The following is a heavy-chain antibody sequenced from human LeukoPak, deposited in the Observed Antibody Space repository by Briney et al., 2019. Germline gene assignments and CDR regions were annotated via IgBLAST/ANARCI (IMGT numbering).Heavy chain of an antibody. J-gene: IGHJ6*03. Sequence: SETLSLTCTVSGGSISSYYWSWIRQPPGKGLEWIGYIDYSGSTNYNPSLKSRVTISVDTSKNQFSLKLTSVTAADTAVYYCARDSAQGSGKYYLYVWGKGTTVTVSS. D-gene: IGHD3-3*01. CDR3: ARDSAQGSGKYYLYV. V-gene: IGHV4-59*01. CDR1: GGSISSYY. CDR2: IDYSGST.